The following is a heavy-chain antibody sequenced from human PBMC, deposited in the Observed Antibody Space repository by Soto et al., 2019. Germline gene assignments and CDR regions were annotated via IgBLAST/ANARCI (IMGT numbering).Heavy chain of an antibody. CDR3: AKRLRTNGYDI. CDR1: GFSFGNYV. D-gene: IGHD5-18*01. Sequence: PGGSLRLSCAASGFSFGNYVMSWVRQAPGKGLEWVSAISGSGYSTYYADSVKGRFTISRDNSKTTLYLQMNSLRADDTAMYYCAKRLRTNGYDIWGQGTLVTVSS. J-gene: IGHJ4*02. CDR2: ISGSGYST. V-gene: IGHV3-23*01.